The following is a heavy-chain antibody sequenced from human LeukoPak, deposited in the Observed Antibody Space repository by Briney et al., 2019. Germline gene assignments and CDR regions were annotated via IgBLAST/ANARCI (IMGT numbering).Heavy chain of an antibody. V-gene: IGHV3-53*01. J-gene: IGHJ4*02. CDR1: GFTVSSNY. CDR2: VYSGGDT. Sequence: GGSLRLSCAASGFTVSSNYMSWVRQAPGKGLEWVSVVYSGGDTYYADSVKGRFTISRDNSKNTLYLQMNSLRAEDTAVYYCAKGGVAAARDYWGQGTLVTVSS. CDR3: AKGGVAAARDY. D-gene: IGHD6-13*01.